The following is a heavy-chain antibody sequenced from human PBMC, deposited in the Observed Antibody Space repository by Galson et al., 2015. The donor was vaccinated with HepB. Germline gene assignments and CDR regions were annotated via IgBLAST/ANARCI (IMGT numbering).Heavy chain of an antibody. CDR2: INPNSGGT. CDR1: GYTFTGYY. CDR3: ARVRFPGSYYGMDV. Sequence: SVKVSCKASGYTFTGYYMHWVRQAPGQGLEWMGWINPNSGGTNYAQKFQGWVTMTRDTSISTAYMELSRLRSDDTAVYYCARVRFPGSYYGMDVWGQGTTVTVSS. J-gene: IGHJ6*02. V-gene: IGHV1-2*04. D-gene: IGHD3-3*01.